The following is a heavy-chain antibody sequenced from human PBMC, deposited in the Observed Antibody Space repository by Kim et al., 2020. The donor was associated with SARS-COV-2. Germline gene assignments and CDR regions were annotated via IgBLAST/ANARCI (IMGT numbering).Heavy chain of an antibody. D-gene: IGHD1-20*01. CDR3: STGITGTTYNWFDP. J-gene: IGHJ5*02. Sequence: SETLSLTCTVSGGSISSSSYYWGWIRQPPGKGLEWIGSIYYSGSTYYNPSLKSRVTISVDTSKNQFSLKLSSVTAADTAVYYCSTGITGTTYNWFDPWGQGTLVTVSS. V-gene: IGHV4-39*01. CDR1: GGSISSSSYY. CDR2: IYYSGST.